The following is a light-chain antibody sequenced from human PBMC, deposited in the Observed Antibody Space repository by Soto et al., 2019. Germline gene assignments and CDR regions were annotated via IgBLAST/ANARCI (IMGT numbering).Light chain of an antibody. V-gene: IGKV1-27*01. Sequence: DIQMTQSPSSLSASVGDRVTVTCRASQGIFMYLAWYQQKPGKVPKVLIYAASTLQSGVPSRFSGSVSGTDFTLTISSLLPEDVATYYFQKYDSAPFTFVPGNKGDIK. CDR1: QGIFMY. J-gene: IGKJ3*01. CDR2: AAS. CDR3: QKYDSAPFT.